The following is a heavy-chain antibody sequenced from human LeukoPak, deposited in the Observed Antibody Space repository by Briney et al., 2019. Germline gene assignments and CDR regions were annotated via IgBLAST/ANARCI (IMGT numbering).Heavy chain of an antibody. CDR2: ISGSGGST. J-gene: IGHJ4*02. D-gene: IGHD2-21*02. V-gene: IGHV3-23*01. CDR3: VREDTPATANY. CDR1: GFTFSSYA. Sequence: PGGSLRLSCAASGFTFSSYAMSWVRQAPGKGLEWVSAISGSGGSTYYADSVTGRFTISRDNSKDTVFLQMNSLRPGDTVIYYCVREDTPATANYWGQGTMVTISS.